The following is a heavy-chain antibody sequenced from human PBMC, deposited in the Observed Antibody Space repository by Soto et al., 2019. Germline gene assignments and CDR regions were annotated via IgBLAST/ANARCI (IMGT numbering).Heavy chain of an antibody. CDR1: GGSISCSSYY. J-gene: IGHJ4*02. V-gene: IGHV4-39*01. Sequence: QLQLQESGPGLVKPSESLSLTCTVSGGSISCSSYYWGWIRQPQGKGLEWIESVYYSGSTYYNPPIKSRVTITVHPSKNHFCLNLSHVTAADTAAYYGPQYSSGWYEDYFDCWGQGTLVTVSS. CDR2: VYYSGST. D-gene: IGHD6-19*01. CDR3: PQYSSGWYEDYFDC.